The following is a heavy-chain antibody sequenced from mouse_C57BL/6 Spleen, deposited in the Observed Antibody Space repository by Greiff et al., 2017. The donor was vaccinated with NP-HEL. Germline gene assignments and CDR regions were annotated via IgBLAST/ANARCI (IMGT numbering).Heavy chain of an antibody. CDR2: INPNNGGT. Sequence: EVQLQQSGPELVKPGASVKIPCKASGYTFTDYNMDWVKQSHGKSLEWIGDINPNNGGTIYNQKFKGKATLTVDKSSSTAYMELRSLTAEDTAVYYWARRITTVSAMDYWGQGTSVTVSS. CDR1: GYTFTDYN. CDR3: ARRITTVSAMDY. J-gene: IGHJ4*01. V-gene: IGHV1-18*01. D-gene: IGHD1-1*01.